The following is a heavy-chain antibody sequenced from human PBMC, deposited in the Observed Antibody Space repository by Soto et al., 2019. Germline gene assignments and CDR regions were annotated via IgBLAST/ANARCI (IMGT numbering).Heavy chain of an antibody. V-gene: IGHV4-31*03. D-gene: IGHD3-10*01. CDR2: IYYSGST. CDR1: GGSISSGGYY. CDR3: ARELRFGEDYYGMDV. J-gene: IGHJ6*02. Sequence: QVQLQESGPGLVKPSQTLSLTCTVSGGSISSGGYYWSWIRQHPGKGLEWIGYIYYSGSTYYNPSLKSRVTIAVDTSKNQCTLKLSSVTAADTAGYYGARELRFGEDYYGMDVWGQGTTVTVSS.